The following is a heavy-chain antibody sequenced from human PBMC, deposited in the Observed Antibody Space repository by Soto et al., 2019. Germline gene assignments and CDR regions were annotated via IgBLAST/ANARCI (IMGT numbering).Heavy chain of an antibody. D-gene: IGHD3-22*01. J-gene: IGHJ3*02. CDR2: ISAYNGNT. CDR1: GYTFTSYG. CDR3: ALPYYYDSSDDAFDI. V-gene: IGHV1-18*01. Sequence: QVQLVQSRAEVKKPGASVKVSCKASGYTFTSYGISWVRQAPGQGLEWMGWISAYNGNTNYAQKLQGRVTMNTDTSTSTAYMELRSLRSDDTAVYYCALPYYYDSSDDAFDIWGQGTMVTVSS.